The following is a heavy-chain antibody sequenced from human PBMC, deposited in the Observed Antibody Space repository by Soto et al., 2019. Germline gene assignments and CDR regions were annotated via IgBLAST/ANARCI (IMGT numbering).Heavy chain of an antibody. D-gene: IGHD4-17*01. J-gene: IGHJ4*02. V-gene: IGHV4-30-4*01. CDR2: IYYSWST. CDR3: ARGTPDYGDYRTFDC. Sequence: QVQLQESGPGLVKPSQTLSLTCTVSGGSISSGDYYWSWIRQPPGKGLEWIGYIYYSWSTYYNPSLMSRVTISVDTSKIQFSLKLSSLTAADTAVYYCARGTPDYGDYRTFDCWGQGTLVTVSS. CDR1: GGSISSGDYY.